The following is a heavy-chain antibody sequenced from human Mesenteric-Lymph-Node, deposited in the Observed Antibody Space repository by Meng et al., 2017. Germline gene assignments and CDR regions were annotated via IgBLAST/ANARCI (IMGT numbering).Heavy chain of an antibody. CDR3: ARDNMGSIDY. Sequence: VQLQESGPGLVRPSETLSLTCSVSGASVSINPSSWTWVRQPPGKGLEWIGYNFNDGRTNYNPSLKTRVTMSIDTSKNQFSLTLSSVTAADTAIYYCARDNMGSIDYWGQGILVTVSS. CDR1: GASVSINPSS. CDR2: NFNDGRT. J-gene: IGHJ4*02. V-gene: IGHV4-61*01. D-gene: IGHD1-26*01.